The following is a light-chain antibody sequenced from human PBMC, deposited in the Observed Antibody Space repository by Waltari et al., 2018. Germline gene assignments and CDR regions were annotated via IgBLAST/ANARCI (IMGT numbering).Light chain of an antibody. CDR2: DVN. CDR3: SSYAGNNISL. V-gene: IGLV2-8*01. CDR1: NSDVGTSTY. J-gene: IGLJ2*01. Sequence: QSALTQPPSATGSPGQSVTISCTGTNSDVGTSTYVSWYQHRAGKAPKLIIFDVNKRPAGGPVRFSGSRSDNTASLTVSGLQAEDEADYYCSSYAGNNISLFGGGTKLTVL.